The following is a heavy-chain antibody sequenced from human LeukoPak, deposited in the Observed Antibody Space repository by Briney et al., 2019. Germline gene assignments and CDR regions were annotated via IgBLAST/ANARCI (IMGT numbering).Heavy chain of an antibody. CDR2: INPNSGDT. CDR3: ARQGSGLDY. Sequence: ASVKVSCKASGYYFTPYYLHWVRQAPGQGLEWMGWINPNSGDTHYAQKFQGRVTMTSDTSISTAYMELSRLKSDDTAIYYCARQGSGLDYWGQGTLVTVSS. V-gene: IGHV1-2*02. CDR1: GYYFTPYY. D-gene: IGHD3-10*01. J-gene: IGHJ4*02.